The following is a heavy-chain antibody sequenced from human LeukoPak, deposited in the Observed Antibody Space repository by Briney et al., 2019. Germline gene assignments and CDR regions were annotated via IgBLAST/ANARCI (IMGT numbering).Heavy chain of an antibody. D-gene: IGHD3-9*01. Sequence: SETLSLTCAVYGGSFSGYYWSWIRQPPGKGLEWIGEINHSGSTNYNPSLKSRVTISVETSKNQFSLKVRSMTAADTAVYYCARVPGVYYDRLTGYGSGWFDPWGQGTLVTVSS. CDR1: GGSFSGYY. CDR3: ARVPGVYYDRLTGYGSGWFDP. V-gene: IGHV4-34*01. CDR2: INHSGST. J-gene: IGHJ5*02.